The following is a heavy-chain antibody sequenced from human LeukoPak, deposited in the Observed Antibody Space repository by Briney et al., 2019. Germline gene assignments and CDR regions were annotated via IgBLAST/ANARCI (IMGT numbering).Heavy chain of an antibody. V-gene: IGHV3-48*02. J-gene: IGHJ6*02. CDR2: ISTTGTTI. D-gene: IGHD3-10*01. CDR1: GFTFSAYH. CDR3: AKRSRRLTLVRGVPREDV. Sequence: GGSLRLSCAASGFTFSAYHINWVRKAPGKGLEWISYISTTGTTIHYADSVKGRFAISRDNAKSSLYLQMNSLRDEDTAVYYCAKRSRRLTLVRGVPREDVWGQGTTVTVSS.